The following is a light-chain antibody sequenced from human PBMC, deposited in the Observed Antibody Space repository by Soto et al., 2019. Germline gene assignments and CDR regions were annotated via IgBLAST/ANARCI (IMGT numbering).Light chain of an antibody. CDR3: QQYGSSPS. V-gene: IGKV3D-20*01. CDR2: DTS. J-gene: IGKJ1*01. Sequence: EIVLTQSPGTLSLSPGERVTLSCRASQSVTSSYIAWYQQKPGLAPRLILYDTSFRATGIPDRFSGSGSGTDFTLTISRLDPEDFAVYYCQQYGSSPSFGQGTKVDIK. CDR1: QSVTSSY.